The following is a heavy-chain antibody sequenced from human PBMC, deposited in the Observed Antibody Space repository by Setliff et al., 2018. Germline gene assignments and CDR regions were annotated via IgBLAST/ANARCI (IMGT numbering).Heavy chain of an antibody. J-gene: IGHJ4*02. D-gene: IGHD2-15*01. CDR3: AKGDGGYPSDS. CDR1: DDSISSRHYY. CDR2: IYTSWST. V-gene: IGHV4-61*09. Sequence: PSETLSLTCTVSDDSISSRHYYWSWIRQPAGKGLEWLGQIYTSWSTNYNPSLKGRATLSIDASKNQFSLSLTSVTAADTAVYYCAKGDGGYPSDSWGQGILVTVSS.